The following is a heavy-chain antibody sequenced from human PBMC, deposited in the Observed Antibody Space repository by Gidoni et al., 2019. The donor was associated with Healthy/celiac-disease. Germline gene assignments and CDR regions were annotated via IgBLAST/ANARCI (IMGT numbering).Heavy chain of an antibody. V-gene: IGHV4-59*01. Sequence: QVQLQESGPGLVKPSETLSLTCTVSGGSISSYYWSWIRQPPGKGLEWIGYIYYSGSTNYNPSLKSRVTISVDTSKNQFSLKLSSVTAADTAVYYCARGMTPNGKYYDSSGDAFDIWGQGTMVTVSS. J-gene: IGHJ3*02. CDR3: ARGMTPNGKYYDSSGDAFDI. CDR2: IYYSGST. CDR1: GGSISSYY. D-gene: IGHD3-22*01.